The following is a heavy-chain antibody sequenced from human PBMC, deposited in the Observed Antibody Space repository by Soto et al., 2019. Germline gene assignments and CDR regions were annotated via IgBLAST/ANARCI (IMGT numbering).Heavy chain of an antibody. CDR2: TSYEGSNN. D-gene: IGHD3-16*01. CDR1: GFTFRSYV. Sequence: QVQLVESGGGVVQPGTSLRLSCVGSGFTFRSYVIHWVRQAPGKGLEWVALTSYEGSNNFYGDSVKGRFTISRDNSRHTLEPHMDSLILEHTALYYCARWGTTGGLEVWGQGTLVSVSS. V-gene: IGHV3-33*05. J-gene: IGHJ4*02. CDR3: ARWGTTGGLEV.